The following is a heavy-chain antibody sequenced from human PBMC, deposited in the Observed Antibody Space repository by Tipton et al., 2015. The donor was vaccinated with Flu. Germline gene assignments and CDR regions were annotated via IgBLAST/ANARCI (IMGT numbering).Heavy chain of an antibody. V-gene: IGHV4-59*08. J-gene: IGHJ3*02. Sequence: TLSLTCTVSGGSISSYYWSWIRQPPGKGLEWIGYIYYSGSTNYNPSLKSRGTISVDTSKNQFSLKLSSVTAADTAVYYCARHVGRGMITFGGVIALYPHYDAFDIWSRGTMVTVSS. CDR2: IYYSGST. CDR1: GGSISSYY. D-gene: IGHD3-16*02. CDR3: ARHVGRGMITFGGVIALYPHYDAFDI.